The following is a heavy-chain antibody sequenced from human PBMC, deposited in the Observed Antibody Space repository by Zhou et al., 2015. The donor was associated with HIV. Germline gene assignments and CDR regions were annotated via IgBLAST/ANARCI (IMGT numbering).Heavy chain of an antibody. D-gene: IGHD1-1*01. V-gene: IGHV1-69*06. CDR1: GGTFSSYA. CDR3: GRGIRDQLVSDY. CDR2: IIPIFGTA. J-gene: IGHJ4*02. Sequence: QVQLVQSGAEVKKPGSSVKVSCKASGGTFSSYAISWVRQAPGQGLEWMGGIIPIFGTANYAEKFQGRVTMTGDTSMSTAYMELSSLTPEDTAVYYCGRGIRDQLVSDYWGQGTLVSVSS.